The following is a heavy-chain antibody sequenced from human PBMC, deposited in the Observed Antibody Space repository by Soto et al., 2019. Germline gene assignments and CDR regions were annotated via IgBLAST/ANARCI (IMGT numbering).Heavy chain of an antibody. J-gene: IGHJ6*02. CDR1: GFTFSSYG. D-gene: IGHD2-15*01. CDR2: ISYDGSNK. V-gene: IGHV3-30*03. CDR3: AVPYTDNPRRVVSDGMDV. Sequence: PGGSLRLSCAASGFTFSSYGMHWVRQAPGKGLEWVAVISYDGSNKYYADSVKGRFTISRGNSKNTLYLQMNSLRAEDTAVYYCAVPYTDNPRRVVSDGMDVWGQGTTVTVSS.